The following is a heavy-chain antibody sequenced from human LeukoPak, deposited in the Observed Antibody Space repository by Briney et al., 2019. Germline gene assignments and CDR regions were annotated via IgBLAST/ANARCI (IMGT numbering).Heavy chain of an antibody. CDR3: ARARTMVRGVIITGYYYGMDV. Sequence: ASVKVSCKASGYTFTSYAMHWVRQAPGQRLXXXXXXXXXXXNTKYSQRFQGRVTITRDTSASTAYMELSSLRSEDTAVYYCARARTMVRGVIITGYYYGMDVWGKGTTVTVSS. CDR2: XXXXXXNT. J-gene: IGHJ6*04. V-gene: IGHV1-3*01. D-gene: IGHD3-10*01. CDR1: GYTFTSYA.